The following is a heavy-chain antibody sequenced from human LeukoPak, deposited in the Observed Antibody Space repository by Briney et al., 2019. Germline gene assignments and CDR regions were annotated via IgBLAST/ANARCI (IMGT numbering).Heavy chain of an antibody. CDR3: AKGYDFWSGYYSGNDAFDI. Sequence: GGSLRLPCAASGFTFSSYAMSWVRQAPGKGLEWVSAISGSGSTTYYADSVKGRFTISRDNSKNTLYLQMNSLRAEDTAVYYCAKGYDFWSGYYSGNDAFDIWGQGTMVTVSS. D-gene: IGHD3-3*01. J-gene: IGHJ3*02. CDR2: ISGSGSTT. V-gene: IGHV3-23*01. CDR1: GFTFSSYA.